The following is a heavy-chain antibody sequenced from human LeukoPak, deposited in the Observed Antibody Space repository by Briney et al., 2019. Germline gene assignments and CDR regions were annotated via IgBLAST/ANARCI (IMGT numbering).Heavy chain of an antibody. CDR3: AKSNDDSSGLDY. V-gene: IGHV3-9*01. D-gene: IGHD3-22*01. CDR1: GFTFDDYA. J-gene: IGHJ4*02. Sequence: PGGSLRLSCAASGFTFDDYAMHWVRQAPGKGLEWVSCISWNSGSIGYADSVKGRFTISRDNAKNSPYLQMNSLRAEDTALFYCAKSNDDSSGLDYWGQGTLVTVSS. CDR2: ISWNSGSI.